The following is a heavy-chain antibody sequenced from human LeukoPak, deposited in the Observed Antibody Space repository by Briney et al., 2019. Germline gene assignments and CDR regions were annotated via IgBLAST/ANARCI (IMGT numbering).Heavy chain of an antibody. CDR1: GFTFSSYA. J-gene: IGHJ6*02. Sequence: GGSLRLSCAASGFTFSSYAMSWVRQAPGKGLEWVSAISGSGGSTYYADSVKGRFTISRDNAKNSLYLQMNSLRAEDTAVYYCARDWGQYNWNYAGGRYYYYGMDVWGQGTTVTVSS. D-gene: IGHD1-7*01. CDR3: ARDWGQYNWNYAGGRYYYYGMDV. CDR2: ISGSGGST. V-gene: IGHV3-23*01.